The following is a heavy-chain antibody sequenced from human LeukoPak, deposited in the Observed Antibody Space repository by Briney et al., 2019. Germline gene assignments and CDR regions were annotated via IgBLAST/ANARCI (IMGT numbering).Heavy chain of an antibody. CDR1: GFTFSSYG. V-gene: IGHV3-23*01. J-gene: IGHJ3*02. CDR3: AKVRSYSGSYYGAFDI. D-gene: IGHD1-26*01. CDR2: ISGSGGST. Sequence: GGTLRLSCAASGFTFSSYGMSWVRQAPGKGLEWVSAISGSGGSTYYADSVKGRFTISRDNSKNTLYLQMNSLRAEDTAVYYCAKVRSYSGSYYGAFDIWGQGTMVTVSS.